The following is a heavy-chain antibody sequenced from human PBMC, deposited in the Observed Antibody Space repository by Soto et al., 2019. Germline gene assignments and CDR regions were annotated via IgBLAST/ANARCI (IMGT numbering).Heavy chain of an antibody. CDR1: GGSISSSSYY. CDR3: ARDSGWPSGAFDI. V-gene: IGHV4-39*02. J-gene: IGHJ3*02. D-gene: IGHD6-19*01. CDR2: IYYSGST. Sequence: QLQLQESGPGLVKPSETLSLTCTVSGGSISSSSYYWGWIRQPPGKGLEWIGSIYYSGSTYYNPSLKSRVTISVDTSKNQFSLKLSSATAADTAVYYCARDSGWPSGAFDIWGQGTMVTVSS.